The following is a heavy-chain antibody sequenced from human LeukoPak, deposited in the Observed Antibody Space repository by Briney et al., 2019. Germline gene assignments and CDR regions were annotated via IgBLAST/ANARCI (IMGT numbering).Heavy chain of an antibody. V-gene: IGHV1-8*03. Sequence: GASVKVSCKASGYTFTSYDINWVRQATGQWLEWMGWMNPNSGNTGYAQKFQGRVTITRNTSISTAYMELSSLRSEDTAVYYCARGWYDFWSGSTGFLDYWGQGTLVTVSS. J-gene: IGHJ4*02. CDR1: GYTFTSYD. CDR3: ARGWYDFWSGSTGFLDY. CDR2: MNPNSGNT. D-gene: IGHD3-3*01.